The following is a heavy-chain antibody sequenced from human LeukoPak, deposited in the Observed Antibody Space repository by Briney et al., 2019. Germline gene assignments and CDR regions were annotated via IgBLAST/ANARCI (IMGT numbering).Heavy chain of an antibody. D-gene: IGHD6-13*01. J-gene: IGHJ5*02. V-gene: IGHV1-2*02. Sequence: ASVKVSCKASGYTFTGYYMHWVRQAPGQGLEWMGWINPNSGGTNYAQKFQGRVTMTRDTSISTAYMELSRLRSDDTAVCYCAREKYSSRNWFDPWGQGTPVTVSS. CDR1: GYTFTGYY. CDR2: INPNSGGT. CDR3: AREKYSSRNWFDP.